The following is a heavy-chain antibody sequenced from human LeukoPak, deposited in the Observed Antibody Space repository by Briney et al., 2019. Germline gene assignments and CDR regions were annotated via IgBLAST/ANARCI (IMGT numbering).Heavy chain of an antibody. Sequence: GGSLRLSCAASGFTFSSYSMNWVRQAPGKGLEWVSSLSGSGDSTYYADSVKGRFTISRDNSKNTLYLQMNSLRAEDTAVYYCAKARGTDYGDYVIFDYWGQGTLVTVSS. D-gene: IGHD4-17*01. CDR3: AKARGTDYGDYVIFDY. V-gene: IGHV3-23*01. CDR2: LSGSGDST. CDR1: GFTFSSYS. J-gene: IGHJ4*02.